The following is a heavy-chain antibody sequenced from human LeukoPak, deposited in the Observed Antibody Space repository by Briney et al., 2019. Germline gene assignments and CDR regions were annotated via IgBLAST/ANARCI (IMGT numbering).Heavy chain of an antibody. CDR2: ISSRGDTI. J-gene: IGHJ4*02. CDR3: ARDKYNSGAYGDFDH. V-gene: IGHV3-11*04. D-gene: IGHD6-19*01. CDR1: GFTFSDYY. Sequence: GGSLRLSCTASGFTFSDYYMTWIRQAPGKGLEWVSYISSRGDTIYYADSVKGRFTISRDNAKNSLYLQMNSLRAGDTAVYYCARDKYNSGAYGDFDHWDQGTLVTVSS.